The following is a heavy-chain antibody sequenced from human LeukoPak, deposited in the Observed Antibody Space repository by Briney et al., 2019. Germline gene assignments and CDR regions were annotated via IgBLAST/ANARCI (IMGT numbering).Heavy chain of an antibody. V-gene: IGHV3-33*01. Sequence: GGSLRLSCAASGFIFSHYGMHWVRQAPGKGLEWVAVIWSDGSNRFCADSVKGRFTISRDNSQNTVFLQMNSLRAEDTAMYYCARDAQRGFDYSNSLEYWGHGTLVTVSS. CDR3: ARDAQRGFDYSNSLEY. CDR2: IWSDGSNR. CDR1: GFIFSHYG. J-gene: IGHJ4*01. D-gene: IGHD4-11*01.